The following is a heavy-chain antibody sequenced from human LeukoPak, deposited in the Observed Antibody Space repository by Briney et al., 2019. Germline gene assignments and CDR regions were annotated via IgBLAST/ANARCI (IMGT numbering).Heavy chain of an antibody. CDR3: ARESHGWYGGTNQYYFDY. D-gene: IGHD1-26*01. CDR1: GYTFTSYG. CDR2: ISAYNGNT. V-gene: IGHV1-18*01. Sequence: GASVKVSCKASGYTFTSYGISWVRQAPGQGLEWMGWISAYNGNTNYAQKLQGRVTMTTDTSTSTAYMELRSLRSDDTAVYYCARESHGWYGGTNQYYFDYWGQGTLVTVSS. J-gene: IGHJ4*02.